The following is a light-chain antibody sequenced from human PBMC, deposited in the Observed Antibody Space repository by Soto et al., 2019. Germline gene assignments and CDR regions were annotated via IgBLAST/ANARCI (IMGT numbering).Light chain of an antibody. Sequence: EIVLTQSPGNLSLSPGERATLSCRASQSVSSSFLAWYQQKPGQAPRLLIYGASSRATGIPDRFSGSGSGTDFTLAISRLEPEDFVVYYCQQYGRSPWTFGQGTKLEIK. J-gene: IGKJ1*01. V-gene: IGKV3-20*01. CDR3: QQYGRSPWT. CDR2: GAS. CDR1: QSVSSSF.